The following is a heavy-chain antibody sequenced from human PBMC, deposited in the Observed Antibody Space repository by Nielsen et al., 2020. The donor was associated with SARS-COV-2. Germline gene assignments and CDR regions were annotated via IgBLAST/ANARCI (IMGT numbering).Heavy chain of an antibody. V-gene: IGHV1-18*01. CDR1: GYTFTSYG. CDR3: ARLQWLAQGTEALFDY. CDR2: ISAYNGNT. Sequence: ASVKVSCKASGYTFTSYGSSWVRQAPGQGLEWMGWISAYNGNTNYAQKLQGRVTMTTDTSTSTAYMELRSLRSDDTAVYSCARLQWLAQGTEALFDYWGQGTLVTVSS. J-gene: IGHJ4*02. D-gene: IGHD6-19*01.